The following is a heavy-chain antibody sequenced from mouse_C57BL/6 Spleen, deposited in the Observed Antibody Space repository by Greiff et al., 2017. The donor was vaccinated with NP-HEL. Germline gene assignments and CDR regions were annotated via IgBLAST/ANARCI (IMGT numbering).Heavy chain of an antibody. CDR3: ARMIGSGYGLYYYAMDY. CDR2: IYPGDGDT. V-gene: IGHV1-82*01. J-gene: IGHJ4*01. Sequence: VQLQQSGPELVKPGASVKISCKASGYAFSSSWMNWVKQRPGKGLEWIGRIYPGDGDTNYNGKFKGKATLTADKSSSTAYMQLSSLTSEDSAVYFCARMIGSGYGLYYYAMDYWGQGTSVTVSS. D-gene: IGHD3-2*02. CDR1: GYAFSSSW.